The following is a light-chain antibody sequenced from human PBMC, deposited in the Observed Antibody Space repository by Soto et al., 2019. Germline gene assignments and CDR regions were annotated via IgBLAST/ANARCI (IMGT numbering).Light chain of an antibody. CDR3: QQYKSYST. Sequence: DIQMTQSPSTLSASVGDRVTITCRASQSISSWLAWYQQKPGKAPKLLSYKASSLESGVPSRFSGSGSGTEFTLTISSLQPDDFATYYCQQYKSYSTFGQGTKVELQ. J-gene: IGKJ1*01. V-gene: IGKV1-5*03. CDR2: KAS. CDR1: QSISSW.